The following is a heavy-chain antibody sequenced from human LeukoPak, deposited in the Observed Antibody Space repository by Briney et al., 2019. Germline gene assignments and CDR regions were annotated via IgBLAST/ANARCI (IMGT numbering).Heavy chain of an antibody. CDR1: GYTFTHYG. V-gene: IGHV1-18*01. Sequence: ASVKVSCKASGYTFTHYGISWVRQAPGKGLEWMGWIGTYNGNTDYAQKFQGRITLATDTSTTTAYMILRSLTSDDTAVYFCAREGAMVRGVIADWGQGTLVTVSS. J-gene: IGHJ4*02. CDR3: AREGAMVRGVIAD. CDR2: IGTYNGNT. D-gene: IGHD3-10*01.